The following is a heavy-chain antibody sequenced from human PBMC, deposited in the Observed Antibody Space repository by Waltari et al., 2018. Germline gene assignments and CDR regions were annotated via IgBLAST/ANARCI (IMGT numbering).Heavy chain of an antibody. CDR2: INSDGRST. Sequence: EVQLVESGGGLVQPGGSLRLSCAASGFTFSSYWMHWVRQAPGKGLVWVSRINSDGRSTSYADSVKGRFTISRDNAKNTLYLQMNSLRAEDTAVYYCATSAGFGELSPFDYWGQGTLVTVSS. CDR3: ATSAGFGELSPFDY. D-gene: IGHD3-10*01. J-gene: IGHJ4*02. CDR1: GFTFSSYW. V-gene: IGHV3-74*01.